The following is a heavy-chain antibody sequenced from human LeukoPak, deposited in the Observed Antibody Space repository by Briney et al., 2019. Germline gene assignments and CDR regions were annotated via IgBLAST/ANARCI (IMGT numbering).Heavy chain of an antibody. CDR3: ARQLSASGTFDY. V-gene: IGHV5-51*01. CDR2: IYPGQSDT. Sequence: GESLKISWKGSGYRFTSYWIGWVRQMPGKGLEWMGLIYPGQSDTRYSPSFQGQVTISADKSINTAYLQWSSLKASDTAMYYCARQLSASGTFDYWGQGTLVTVSS. J-gene: IGHJ4*02. CDR1: GYRFTSYW. D-gene: IGHD2-2*01.